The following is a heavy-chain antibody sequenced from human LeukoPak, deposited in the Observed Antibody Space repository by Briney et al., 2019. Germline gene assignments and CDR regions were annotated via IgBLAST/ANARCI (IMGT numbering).Heavy chain of an antibody. V-gene: IGHV3-7*01. J-gene: IGHJ4*02. D-gene: IGHD6-13*01. CDR2: IKQDGGEK. CDR1: GFTFSSYW. CDR3: ARMSTSSWYVCDY. Sequence: GGSLRLSCAAPGFTFSSYWMTWVRQSPGKGLEWVANIKQDGGEKYYVDSVTGRFTISRDNAKNSLYLQMNSLRADDTAVYYCARMSTSSWYVCDYWGQGTLVTVSS.